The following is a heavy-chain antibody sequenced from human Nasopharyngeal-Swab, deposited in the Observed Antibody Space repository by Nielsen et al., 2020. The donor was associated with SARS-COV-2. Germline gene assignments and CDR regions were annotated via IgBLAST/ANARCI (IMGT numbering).Heavy chain of an antibody. Sequence: GGSLRLSCAASGFTFSNYWMSWVRQAPGKGLEWVANIKQDGSEKNYVDSVKGRFTISRDNAKNSLYLQMNSLRAEDTAVYYCARSHTSITIFGVVTYYGMDVWGQGTTVTVSS. V-gene: IGHV3-7*01. J-gene: IGHJ6*02. CDR2: IKQDGSEK. CDR1: GFTFSNYW. D-gene: IGHD3-3*01. CDR3: ARSHTSITIFGVVTYYGMDV.